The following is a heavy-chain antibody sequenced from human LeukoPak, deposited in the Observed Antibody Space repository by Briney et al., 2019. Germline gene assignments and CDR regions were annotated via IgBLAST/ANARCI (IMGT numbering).Heavy chain of an antibody. CDR3: ARDLRDTAMGRFDY. J-gene: IGHJ4*02. D-gene: IGHD5-18*01. Sequence: ASVKVSCKASGYTFTGYYMHWVRQAPGQGLEWMGWINPNSGGTNYAQKFQGRVTMTRGMSTSTVYMELSSLRSEDTAAYYRARDLRDTAMGRFDYWGQGTLVTVSS. CDR1: GYTFTGYY. CDR2: INPNSGGT. V-gene: IGHV1-2*02.